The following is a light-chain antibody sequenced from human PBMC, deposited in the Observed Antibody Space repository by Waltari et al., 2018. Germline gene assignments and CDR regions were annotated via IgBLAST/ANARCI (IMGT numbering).Light chain of an antibody. CDR1: GLKRYY. Sequence: SSELTQDPAVSVAMGQTVTITCQGKGLKRYYASWYQQKPAQAPILIMYDKKNRPSGVPDRFSGSNSDNTASLTITGAQAEDEASYYCHSRDASGVGGSFGGGTKLTVL. J-gene: IGLJ2*01. CDR3: HSRDASGVGGS. CDR2: DKK. V-gene: IGLV3-19*01.